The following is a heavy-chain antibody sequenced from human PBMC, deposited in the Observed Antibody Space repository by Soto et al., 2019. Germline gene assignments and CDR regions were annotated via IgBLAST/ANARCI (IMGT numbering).Heavy chain of an antibody. Sequence: QVQLVQSGAEVKKPGASVKVSCKASGYTFTSYYMHWVRQAPGQGLEWMGIINPSGGSKSYAQKFQGRVTMTRDTSTSTVYMELSSLRSEDTAVYYCARDHVVSRSRGYSGFDYSGQGTLVTVSS. J-gene: IGHJ4*02. CDR1: GYTFTSYY. D-gene: IGHD2-15*01. V-gene: IGHV1-46*01. CDR2: INPSGGSK. CDR3: ARDHVVSRSRGYSGFDY.